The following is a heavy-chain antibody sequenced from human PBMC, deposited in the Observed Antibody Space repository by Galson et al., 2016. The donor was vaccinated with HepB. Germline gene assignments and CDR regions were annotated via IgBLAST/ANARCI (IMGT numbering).Heavy chain of an antibody. CDR2: ISYDGSNK. Sequence: SLRLSCAVSGFTFSRYGMYWVRQAPAKGLEWVALISYDGSNKYYADSVKGRFTISRDNSKNTLLLQMNSLRAEDTAVYYCAKEGCYYDSSGCGFDYWGQGTLVTVAS. D-gene: IGHD3-22*01. CDR3: AKEGCYYDSSGCGFDY. CDR1: GFTFSRYG. V-gene: IGHV3-30*18. J-gene: IGHJ4*02.